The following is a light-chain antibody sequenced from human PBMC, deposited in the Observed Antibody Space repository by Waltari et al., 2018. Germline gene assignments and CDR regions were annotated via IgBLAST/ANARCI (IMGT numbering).Light chain of an antibody. Sequence: SSELTQDPAVSVALGQTVRITCQGDSLRSYYANWYQQKPGQAPVLVIYSKNNRPSGIPDRCSGSRSGNTASLTITGAQAEDEADYYCNSRDTSGNHAVFGGGTKLTVL. CDR2: SKN. CDR3: NSRDTSGNHAV. J-gene: IGLJ3*02. CDR1: SLRSYY. V-gene: IGLV3-19*01.